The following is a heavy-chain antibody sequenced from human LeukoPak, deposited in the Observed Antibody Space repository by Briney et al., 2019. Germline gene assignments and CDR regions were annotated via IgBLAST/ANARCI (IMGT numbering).Heavy chain of an antibody. CDR1: GFTFTSSA. J-gene: IGHJ4*02. V-gene: IGHV1-58*01. D-gene: IGHD1-26*01. CDR3: ARDLGIVGATPLDY. CDR2: IVVGSGNT. Sequence: SVKVSCKASGFTFTSSAVQWVRQARGQRLEWIGWIVVGSGNTNYAQKFQGRVTMTRDTSTSTVYMELSSLRSEDTAVYYCARDLGIVGATPLDYWGQGTLVTVSS.